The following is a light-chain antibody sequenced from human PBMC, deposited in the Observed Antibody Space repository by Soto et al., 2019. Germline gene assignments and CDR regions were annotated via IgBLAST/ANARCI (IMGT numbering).Light chain of an antibody. CDR1: QSVDNY. V-gene: IGKV3-20*01. CDR3: QQYGSSLWT. CDR2: GAS. J-gene: IGKJ1*01. Sequence: EIVLTQSPATLSLSPGERATLSCRASQSVDNYLGWYQQKPGQAPRLLIYGASSRATGIPDRFSGSGSGTDFTLTISRLEPEDFAVYYCQQYGSSLWTFGQGTKVDIK.